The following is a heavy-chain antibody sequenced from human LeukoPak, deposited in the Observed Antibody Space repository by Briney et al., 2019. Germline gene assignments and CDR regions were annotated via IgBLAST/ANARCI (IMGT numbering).Heavy chain of an antibody. CDR3: ARGGSVGATYFDY. CDR1: GGSISIYY. CDR2: IYTSGST. Sequence: SETLSLTCTVSGGSISIYYWSWLRQPAGKGLEWIGRIYTSGSTNYNPSLKSRVTMSVDTSKNQFSLKLSSVTAADTDVYYCARGGSVGATYFDYWGQGTLVTVSS. D-gene: IGHD1-26*01. V-gene: IGHV4-4*07. J-gene: IGHJ4*02.